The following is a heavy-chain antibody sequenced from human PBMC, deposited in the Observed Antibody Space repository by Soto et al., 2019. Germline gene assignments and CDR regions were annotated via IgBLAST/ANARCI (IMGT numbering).Heavy chain of an antibody. Sequence: ASVKVSCKASGGTFSSYAISWVRQAPGQGLEWMGGIIPIFGTANYAQKFQGRVTITADESTSTAYMELSSLRSEDTAVYYCAIGRFLEWLLSHFEYWGQGTRVTVSS. J-gene: IGHJ4*02. CDR3: AIGRFLEWLLSHFEY. D-gene: IGHD3-3*01. CDR1: GGTFSSYA. CDR2: IIPIFGTA. V-gene: IGHV1-69*13.